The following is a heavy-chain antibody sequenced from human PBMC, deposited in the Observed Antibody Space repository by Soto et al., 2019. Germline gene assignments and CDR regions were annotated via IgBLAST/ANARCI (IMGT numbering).Heavy chain of an antibody. J-gene: IGHJ4*02. CDR2: ISSSSSYI. CDR3: AVVGQREYYFDY. D-gene: IGHD2-15*01. Sequence: EVQLVESGGGLVKPGGSLRLSCAASGFTFSSYSMNWVRQAPGKGLEWVSSISSSSSYIYYADSVKGRFTIPRDNAKNSLYLQMNSLRAEDTAVYYCAVVGQREYYFDYWGQGTLVTVSS. CDR1: GFTFSSYS. V-gene: IGHV3-21*01.